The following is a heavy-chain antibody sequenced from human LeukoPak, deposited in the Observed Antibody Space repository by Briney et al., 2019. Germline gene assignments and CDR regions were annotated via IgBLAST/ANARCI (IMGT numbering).Heavy chain of an antibody. CDR1: GYSFTSYW. Sequence: GESLKISCKGSGYSFTSYWIGWMRQMPGKRLEWMGIIYPGDSDTGYSPSFQGQVTISADKSISTAYLQWSSLKASDTAMYYCARLILRYFDWPTPYYFDYWGQGTLVTVSS. CDR2: IYPGDSDT. J-gene: IGHJ4*02. CDR3: ARLILRYFDWPTPYYFDY. V-gene: IGHV5-51*01. D-gene: IGHD3-9*01.